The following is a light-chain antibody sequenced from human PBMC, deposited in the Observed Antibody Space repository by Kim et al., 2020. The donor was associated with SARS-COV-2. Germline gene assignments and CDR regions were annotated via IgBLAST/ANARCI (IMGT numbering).Light chain of an antibody. CDR3: QAWDSSSDQV. J-gene: IGLJ3*02. V-gene: IGLV3-1*01. CDR1: KIADKC. Sequence: SYELTQPPSVSVAPGETASITCAGDKIADKCAYWYQQKPGQSPVLVMYLDSERPSGIPERFSGSNSGNTATLTISGIEARDEADYYCQAWDSSSDQVVGG. CDR2: LDS.